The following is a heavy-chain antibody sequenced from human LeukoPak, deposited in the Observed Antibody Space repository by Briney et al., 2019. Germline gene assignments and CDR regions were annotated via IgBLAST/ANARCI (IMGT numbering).Heavy chain of an antibody. V-gene: IGHV1-46*01. CDR3: ARTPDNSGWYEVY. J-gene: IGHJ4*02. CDR2: NNPSAGST. Sequence: AAVKVSCKASGYTFTSYYMHWLRQAPGHGLEWMGINNPSAGSTSYAQKFQGRVTMTRDTSTSTVYMELSSLTSEDTAVYYCARTPDNSGWYEVYWGQGTLVTVSP. CDR1: GYTFTSYY. D-gene: IGHD6-19*01.